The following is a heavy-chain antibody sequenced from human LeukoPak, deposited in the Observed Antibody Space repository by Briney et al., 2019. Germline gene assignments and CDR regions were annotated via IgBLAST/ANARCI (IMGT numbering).Heavy chain of an antibody. CDR3: AREWELLRKYLYH. D-gene: IGHD1-26*01. CDR1: GFTFSSYE. V-gene: IGHV3-48*03. Sequence: GGSLRLSCAASGFTFSSYEMNWVRQAPGKGLEWVSDISSSGTTIHYADSVKGRFTISRDNAKNSLYLQMNSLRADDTAVYYCAREWELLRKYLYHWGQGTLVTVSS. J-gene: IGHJ1*01. CDR2: ISSSGTTI.